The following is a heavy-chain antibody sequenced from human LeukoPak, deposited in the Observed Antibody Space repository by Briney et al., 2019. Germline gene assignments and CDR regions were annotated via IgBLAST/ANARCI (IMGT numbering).Heavy chain of an antibody. Sequence: GGSLRLSCAASGFTFSNAWMSWVRQAPGKGLEWVGRIKSKTDGGTTDYAAPVKGRFTISRDDSKNTLYLQMNSLKTEDTAVYYCTTPQTLIYYDILTGYYNPGTVEGWGQETLVTVSS. CDR3: TTPQTLIYYDILTGYYNPGTVEG. CDR1: GFTFSNAW. J-gene: IGHJ4*02. V-gene: IGHV3-15*01. D-gene: IGHD3-9*01. CDR2: IKSKTDGGTT.